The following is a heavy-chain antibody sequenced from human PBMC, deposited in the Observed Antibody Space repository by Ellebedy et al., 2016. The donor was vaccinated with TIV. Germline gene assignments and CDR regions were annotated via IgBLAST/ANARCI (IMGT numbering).Heavy chain of an antibody. V-gene: IGHV3-30-3*01. J-gene: IGHJ4*02. D-gene: IGHD3-9*01. CDR1: GFTFSDYA. CDR2: ISYDGNKT. Sequence: GGSLRLSXAASGFTFSDYAMHWVRQAPGKGLEWAALISYDGNKTDYADSVKGRFTISRDNSKNTLYLQMNSLRAEDTAVYYCASNCATYYDILTGYVFDYWGQGTLVTVSS. CDR3: ASNCATYYDILTGYVFDY.